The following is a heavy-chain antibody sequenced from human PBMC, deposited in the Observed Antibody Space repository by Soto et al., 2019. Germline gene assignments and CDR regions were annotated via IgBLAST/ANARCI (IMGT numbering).Heavy chain of an antibody. CDR3: AKDIGRNYYYCMDV. CDR1: GFAIGEYA. V-gene: IGHV3-9*01. CDR2: ISWNSGSI. Sequence: SCGASGFAIGEYAMHSVRLAPGKGLEWVAGISWNSGSIGYADSVKGRFTISRDNAKNSLYLRMNSLRAEDTALYYCAKDIGRNYYYCMDVWGKGTTVTVSS. J-gene: IGHJ6*03.